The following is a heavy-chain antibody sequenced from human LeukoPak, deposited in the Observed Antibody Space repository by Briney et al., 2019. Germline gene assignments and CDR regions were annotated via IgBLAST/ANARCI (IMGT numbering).Heavy chain of an antibody. CDR3: AKSGDSSGWYGDAFDI. V-gene: IGHV3-30-3*02. D-gene: IGHD6-19*01. CDR1: GFTFSSYA. CDR2: ISYDGSNK. J-gene: IGHJ3*02. Sequence: PGGSLRLSCAASGFTFSSYAIHWVRQAPGKGLEWVAVISYDGSNKYYADSVKGRFTISRDNSKNTLYLQMNSLRAEDTAVYYCAKSGDSSGWYGDAFDIWGQGTMVTVSS.